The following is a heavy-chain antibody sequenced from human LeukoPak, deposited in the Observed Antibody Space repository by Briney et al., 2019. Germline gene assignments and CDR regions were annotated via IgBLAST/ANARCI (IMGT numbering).Heavy chain of an antibody. CDR2: IWYGGSNK. J-gene: IGHJ6*03. V-gene: IGHV3-30*02. CDR3: AKDRRYYYYYMDV. Sequence: GGSLRLSCAASGFTFSSYGMYWVRQAPGKGLEWVAVIWYGGSNKYYADSVKGRFTISRDNSKNTLYLQMNSLRAEDTAVYYCAKDRRYYYYYMDVWGKGTTVTVSS. CDR1: GFTFSSYG.